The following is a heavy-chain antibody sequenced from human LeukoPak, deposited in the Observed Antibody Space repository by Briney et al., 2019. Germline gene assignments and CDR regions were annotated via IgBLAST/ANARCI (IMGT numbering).Heavy chain of an antibody. J-gene: IGHJ5*02. V-gene: IGHV4-59*01. CDR2: IYYSGST. D-gene: IGHD3-3*01. CDR3: ARGHSRHYDFWSGQQESWFDP. CDR1: GGSISSYY. Sequence: SETLSLTCTVSGGSISSYYWSWIRQPPGKGLEWIGYIYYSGSTNYNPSLKSRVTISVDTSKNQFSLKLSSVTAADTAVYYCARGHSRHYDFWSGQQESWFDPWGQGTLVTVSS.